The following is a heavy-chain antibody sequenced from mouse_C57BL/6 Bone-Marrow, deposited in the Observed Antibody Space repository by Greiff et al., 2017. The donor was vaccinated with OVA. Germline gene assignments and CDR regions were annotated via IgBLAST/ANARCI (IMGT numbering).Heavy chain of an antibody. Sequence: EVQRVESEGGLVQPGSSMKLSCTASGFTFSDYYMAWVRQVPEKGLEWVANINYDGSSTYYLDSLKSRFIISRDNAKNILYLQMSSLKSEDTATYYCARVGIYYYGSILYYYAMDYWGQGTSVTVSS. CDR3: ARVGIYYYGSILYYYAMDY. CDR1: GFTFSDYY. D-gene: IGHD1-1*01. CDR2: INYDGSST. V-gene: IGHV5-16*01. J-gene: IGHJ4*01.